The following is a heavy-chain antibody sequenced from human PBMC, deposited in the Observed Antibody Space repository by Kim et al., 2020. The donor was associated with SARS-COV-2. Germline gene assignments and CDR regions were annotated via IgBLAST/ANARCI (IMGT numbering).Heavy chain of an antibody. J-gene: IGHJ5*02. CDR2: INTGNGNT. V-gene: IGHV1-3*04. CDR1: GYTFTSYA. D-gene: IGHD3-22*01. Sequence: ASVKVSCKASGYTFTSYAMHWVRQAPGQSLEWMGWINTGNGNTKYSQKFQGRVTITGDTSASTAYMELSTLRSEDTAVYYCARDALGSSAYYRDWFDPWGQGTLVTVSS. CDR3: ARDALGSSAYYRDWFDP.